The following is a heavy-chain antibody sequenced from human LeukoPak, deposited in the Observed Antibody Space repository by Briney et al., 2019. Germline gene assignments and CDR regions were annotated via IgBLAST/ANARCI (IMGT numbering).Heavy chain of an antibody. V-gene: IGHV3-7*01. CDR3: ARDPHDNWNDLDY. CDR1: GFTFSSHW. CDR2: IKEDGAEK. J-gene: IGHJ4*02. Sequence: GGSLRLSCAASGFTFSSHWMSWVRQAPGKGLEWVANIKEDGAEKYYVDSVKGRFTISRDNAKHSLCLQMDSLIAEDTAVYYCARDPHDNWNDLDYWGQGTLVTVSS. D-gene: IGHD1-1*01.